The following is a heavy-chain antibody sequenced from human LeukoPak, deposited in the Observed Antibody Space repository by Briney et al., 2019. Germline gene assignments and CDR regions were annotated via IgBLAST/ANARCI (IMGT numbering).Heavy chain of an antibody. J-gene: IGHJ6*03. V-gene: IGHV1-18*01. D-gene: IGHD4-17*01. CDR3: ARGEDYGDWPLSLVNYMDV. Sequence: GASVKVSCKASGYTFISYGISWVRQAPGQGLEWMGWISAYNGNTNYAQKLQGRVTMTTDTSTSTAYMELSSLRSDDTAVYYCARGEDYGDWPLSLVNYMDVWGKGTTVTVSS. CDR2: ISAYNGNT. CDR1: GYTFISYG.